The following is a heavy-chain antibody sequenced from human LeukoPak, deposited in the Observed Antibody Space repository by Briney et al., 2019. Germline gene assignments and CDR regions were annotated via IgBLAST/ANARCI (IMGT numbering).Heavy chain of an antibody. J-gene: IGHJ2*01. CDR2: ISASGNQI. V-gene: IGHV3-21*01. Sequence: GGSLRLSCAASGFIFSTYSVNWVRQAPGKGLEGVASISASGNQIYYADSVKGRFTISRDNGANSLSLQMNSLRADDTAVYYCARESREDWYFDLWGRGTLVTVSS. CDR1: GFIFSTYS. CDR3: ARESREDWYFDL. D-gene: IGHD3-10*01.